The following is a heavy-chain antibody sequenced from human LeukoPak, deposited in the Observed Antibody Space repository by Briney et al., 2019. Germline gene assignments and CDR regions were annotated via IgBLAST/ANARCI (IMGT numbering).Heavy chain of an antibody. D-gene: IGHD5-24*01. V-gene: IGHV4-34*01. J-gene: IGHJ6*03. CDR1: GGSFSGYY. CDR2: INHSGST. Sequence: SETLSLTCAVYGGSFSGYYWSWIRQPPGKGLEWIGEINHSGSTNYNPSLKSRVTISVDTSKNQFSLKLSSVTAADTAVYYCARVVEMATNYYYYMDVWGKGTTVTVSS. CDR3: ARVVEMATNYYYYMDV.